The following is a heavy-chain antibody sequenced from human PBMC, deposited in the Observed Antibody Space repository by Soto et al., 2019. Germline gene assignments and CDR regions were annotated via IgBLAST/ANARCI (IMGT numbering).Heavy chain of an antibody. Sequence: GGSLRLSCAASGFTFSSYGMHWVRQAPGKGLEWVAVISCDGSNKYYADSVKGRFTISRDNSKNTLYLQMNSLRAEDTAVYYCAKDYYDSSGYWYWGQGTLVTVSS. CDR1: GFTFSSYG. J-gene: IGHJ4*02. CDR3: AKDYYDSSGYWY. D-gene: IGHD3-22*01. V-gene: IGHV3-30*18. CDR2: ISCDGSNK.